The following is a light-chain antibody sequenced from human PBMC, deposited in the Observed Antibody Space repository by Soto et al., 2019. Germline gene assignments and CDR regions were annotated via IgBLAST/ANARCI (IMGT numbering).Light chain of an antibody. CDR3: QQYNNSPYT. CDR2: GAS. CDR1: QSVSSN. V-gene: IGKV3-15*01. J-gene: IGKJ2*01. Sequence: EIVMTQSPATLSVSPGERATLSCRASQSVSSNLAWYQQKPGQAPRLLIYGASTRATGIPARFSGSGSGTAFTLTISSLQSEAFAVYYCQQYNNSPYTFGQGTKLEIK.